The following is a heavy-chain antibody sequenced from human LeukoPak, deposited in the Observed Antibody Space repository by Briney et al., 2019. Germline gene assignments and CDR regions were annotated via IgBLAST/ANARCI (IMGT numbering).Heavy chain of an antibody. D-gene: IGHD4-23*01. J-gene: IGHJ4*02. Sequence: SETLSLTCAVYGGSFSGYYWSWIRQPPGKGLEWIGSIYYSGSTYYNPSLKSRVTISVDTSKNQFSLKLSSVTAADTAVYYCASSANYGGNSGYFDYWGQGTLVTVSS. CDR1: GGSFSGYY. CDR3: ASSANYGGNSGYFDY. V-gene: IGHV4-34*01. CDR2: IYYSGST.